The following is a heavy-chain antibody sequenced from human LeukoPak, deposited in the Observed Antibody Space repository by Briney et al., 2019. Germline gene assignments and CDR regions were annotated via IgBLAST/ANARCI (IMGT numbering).Heavy chain of an antibody. CDR3: ARAADPFDF. D-gene: IGHD6-19*01. V-gene: IGHV3-30*04. Sequence: GGSLRLSCEASAFIFSDYPMHWVRQAPGKGLEWVAVISYDGREKYYAASVKGRFTISRDNSKNTLYLQMNSLRVEDTAIYYCARAADPFDFWGQGTLVTVSS. J-gene: IGHJ4*02. CDR2: ISYDGREK. CDR1: AFIFSDYP.